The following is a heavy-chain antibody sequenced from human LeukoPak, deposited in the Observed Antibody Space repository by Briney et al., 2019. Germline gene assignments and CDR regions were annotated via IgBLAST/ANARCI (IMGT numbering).Heavy chain of an antibody. D-gene: IGHD4-11*01. CDR2: IYHSGST. Sequence: PSETLSLTCAVSGCSISNGYYWGWIRQPPGKGLEWIGSIYHSGSTYYNPSLKSRVTISVDTSKNQFSLKLSSVTAADTAVYDGARLGYDYSNHALTSFDYWGQGTLVTVSS. V-gene: IGHV4-38-2*01. J-gene: IGHJ4*02. CDR3: ARLGYDYSNHALTSFDY. CDR1: GCSISNGYY.